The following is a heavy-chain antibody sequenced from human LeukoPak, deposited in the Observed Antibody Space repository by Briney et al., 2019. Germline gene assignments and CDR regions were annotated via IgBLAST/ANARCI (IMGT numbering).Heavy chain of an antibody. J-gene: IGHJ6*03. CDR1: GYSFSSGYY. Sequence: SETLSLTCAVSGYSFSSGYYWGWIRQPPGKGVEGIGSIYHSGSTYYNPSLKSRVTISVDTSKNQFSLKLSSVTAADTAVYYCAGGASYYYYYYMDVWGKGTTVTVSS. CDR3: AGGASYYYYYYMDV. CDR2: IYHSGST. D-gene: IGHD3-16*01. V-gene: IGHV4-38-2*01.